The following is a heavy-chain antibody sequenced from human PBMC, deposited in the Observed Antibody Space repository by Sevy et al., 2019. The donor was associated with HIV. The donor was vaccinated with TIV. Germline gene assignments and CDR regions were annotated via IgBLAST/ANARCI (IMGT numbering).Heavy chain of an antibody. V-gene: IGHV2-5*02. CDR1: GFSLTAHGVG. J-gene: IGHJ4*02. D-gene: IGHD5-12*01. Sequence: SGPTLVKPTQTLTLTCTFSGFSLTAHGVGVGYIRQPPGKALEWLAVIYWDDDKRYSPSLKNRLTMPKDTSKNQVFLTLTNMYPVDTATYDCARRYSDYDYAFDYWGQGTLVTVSS. CDR3: ARRYSDYDYAFDY. CDR2: IYWDDDK.